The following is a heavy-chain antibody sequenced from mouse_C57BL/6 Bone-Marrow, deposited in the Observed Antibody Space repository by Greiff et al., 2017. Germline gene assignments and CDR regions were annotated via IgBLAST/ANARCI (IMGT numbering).Heavy chain of an antibody. Sequence: QVQLQQPGAELVKPGASVKLSCKASGYTFTSYWMHWVKQRPGQGLEWIGMIHPNSGSTNYNEKFKSKATLTVDKSSCTAYMQLSSHTAEDSAIYSCARWGTTVVGRYFDVWGKGTPVTVSS. CDR1: GYTFTSYW. CDR3: ARWGTTVVGRYFDV. D-gene: IGHD1-1*01. CDR2: IHPNSGST. V-gene: IGHV1-64*01. J-gene: IGHJ1*03.